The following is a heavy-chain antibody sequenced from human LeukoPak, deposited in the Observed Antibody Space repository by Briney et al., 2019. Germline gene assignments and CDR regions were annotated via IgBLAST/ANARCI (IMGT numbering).Heavy chain of an antibody. V-gene: IGHV3-9*01. Sequence: PGRSLRLSCAASGFTFDDYAMHWVRQAPGKGLEWVSGISWNSGSIGYADSVKGRFTISRDNAKNSLYLQMNSLRAEDTALYYCAKESIPNYSSSWYYFDYWGQGTLVTVSS. J-gene: IGHJ4*02. CDR2: ISWNSGSI. CDR3: AKESIPNYSSSWYYFDY. D-gene: IGHD6-13*01. CDR1: GFTFDDYA.